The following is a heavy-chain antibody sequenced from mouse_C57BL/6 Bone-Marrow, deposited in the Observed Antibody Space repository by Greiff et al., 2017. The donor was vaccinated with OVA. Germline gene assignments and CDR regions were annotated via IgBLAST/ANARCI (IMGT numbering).Heavy chain of an antibody. D-gene: IGHD2-4*01. J-gene: IGHJ4*01. Sequence: QVQLQQPGAELVKPGASVKLSCTASGYTFTSYWMHWVKQRPGRGLEWIGRIDPNSGGTNYLDTFKSRSTLTVDKPSSTAYMQLSSLTSEDSAVYNCARGCPNDYAMDYWGQGTSVTVSA. CDR1: GYTFTSYW. CDR2: IDPNSGGT. CDR3: ARGCPNDYAMDY. V-gene: IGHV1-72*01.